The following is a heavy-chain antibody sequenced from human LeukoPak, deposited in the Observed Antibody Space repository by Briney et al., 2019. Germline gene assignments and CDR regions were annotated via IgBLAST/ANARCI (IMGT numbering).Heavy chain of an antibody. Sequence: GGSLKISCKGSGYTFSNYWIGWVRQMPGKGLEWMGIIYPGDSDTKYSPSFQGQVTISADKSISTTYLQWSSLEASDTAMYYCARHSLGRGYNPFDYWGQGTLVTVSS. CDR3: ARHSLGRGYNPFDY. CDR2: IYPGDSDT. D-gene: IGHD5-24*01. V-gene: IGHV5-51*01. CDR1: GYTFSNYW. J-gene: IGHJ4*02.